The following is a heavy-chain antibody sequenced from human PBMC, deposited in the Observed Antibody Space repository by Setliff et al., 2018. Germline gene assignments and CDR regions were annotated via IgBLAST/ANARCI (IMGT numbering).Heavy chain of an antibody. CDR3: ARQAVAGSDAFDI. D-gene: IGHD6-19*01. CDR1: GGTFSSYA. J-gene: IGHJ3*02. V-gene: IGHV1-18*01. Sequence: ASVKVSCKASGGTFSSYAISWVRQAPGQGLEWMGWISAYNGNTNYAQKLQGRVTMTTDTSTSTAYMELRSLRSDDTAVYYCARQAVAGSDAFDIWGQGTMVTVSS. CDR2: ISAYNGNT.